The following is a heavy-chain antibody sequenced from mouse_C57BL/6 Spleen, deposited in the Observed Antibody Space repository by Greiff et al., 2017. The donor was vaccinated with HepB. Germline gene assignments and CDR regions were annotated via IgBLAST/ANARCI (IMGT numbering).Heavy chain of an antibody. CDR3: AKRWDYYAMDY. CDR2: IYPGDGDT. CDR1: GYAFSSYW. J-gene: IGHJ4*01. Sequence: VKLMESGAELVKPGASVKISCKASGYAFSSYWMNWVKQRPGKGLEWIGQIYPGDGDTNYNGKFKGKATLTADKSSSTAYMQLSSLTSEDSAVYFCAKRWDYYAMDYWGQGTSVTVSS. V-gene: IGHV1-80*01. D-gene: IGHD1-1*01.